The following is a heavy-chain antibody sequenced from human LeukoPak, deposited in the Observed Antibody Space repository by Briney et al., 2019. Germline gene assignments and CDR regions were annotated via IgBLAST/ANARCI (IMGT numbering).Heavy chain of an antibody. Sequence: SETLSLTCTVSGDCIGSGDNYWSWVRQHPEKGLEWIGYVFYSGRTYYNPSLKSRATISVDTSKNQFSLKLSSVTAADTAVYYCARDGRFSTYMDVWGKGTTVTVSS. CDR2: VFYSGRT. CDR3: ARDGRFSTYMDV. D-gene: IGHD3-3*01. V-gene: IGHV4-31*03. CDR1: GDCIGSGDNY. J-gene: IGHJ6*03.